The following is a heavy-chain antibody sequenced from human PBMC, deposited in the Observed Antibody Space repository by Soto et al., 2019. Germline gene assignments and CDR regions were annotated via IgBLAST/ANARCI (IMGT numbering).Heavy chain of an antibody. D-gene: IGHD3-3*01. V-gene: IGHV3-48*01. CDR2: ISSSSSTI. J-gene: IGHJ6*03. Sequence: GGSLRLSCAASGFTFSSYSMNWVRQAPGKGLEWVSYISSSSSTIYYADSVKGRFTISRDNAKNSLYLQMNSLRAEDTAVYYCASQVRFLEWLPSYMDVWGKGTTVTVSS. CDR3: ASQVRFLEWLPSYMDV. CDR1: GFTFSSYS.